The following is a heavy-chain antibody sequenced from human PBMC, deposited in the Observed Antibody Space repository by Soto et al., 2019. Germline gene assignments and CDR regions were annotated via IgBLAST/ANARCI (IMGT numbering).Heavy chain of an antibody. D-gene: IGHD5-12*01. CDR3: ARPKMATMASPLQY. CDR1: GFTFSSYG. J-gene: IGHJ4*02. V-gene: IGHV3-33*01. CDR2: IWYDGSNK. Sequence: GGSLRLSCAASGFTFSSYGMHWVRQAPGKGLEWVAVIWYDGSNKYYADSVKGRFTISRDNSKNTLYLQMNSLRAEDTAVYYCARPKMATMASPLQYWGQGALVTVSS.